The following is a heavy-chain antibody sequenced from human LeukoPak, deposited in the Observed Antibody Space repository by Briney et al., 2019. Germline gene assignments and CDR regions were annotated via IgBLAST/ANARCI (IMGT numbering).Heavy chain of an antibody. CDR3: ASGGTGGYRFDY. CDR2: VPYSGST. J-gene: IGHJ4*02. D-gene: IGHD1-26*01. CDR1: GYSISSGYH. Sequence: PSETLSLTCNVSGYSISSGYHWGWIRQPPGKGLEWIGSVPYSGSTYFNPSLKSRVTVSLDTSKNQVSLRLASVTAADTAVYYCASGGTGGYRFDYWGPGSLATVSS. V-gene: IGHV4-38-2*02.